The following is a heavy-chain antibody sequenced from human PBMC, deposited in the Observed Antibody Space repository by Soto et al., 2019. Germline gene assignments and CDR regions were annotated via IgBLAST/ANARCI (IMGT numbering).Heavy chain of an antibody. CDR1: GITFRNYA. CDR2: IVSGGAT. J-gene: IGHJ4*02. V-gene: IGHV3-23*01. D-gene: IGHD3-10*01. CDR3: ATRTPHGSGSSPIDH. Sequence: PGGSLRLSCAASGITFRNYAMSWVRQAPGKGLEWVSAIVSGGATDYADSVKGRFTISRDNSKNTLYLQMNSLGADDTAVYYCATRTPHGSGSSPIDHWGQGTLVTVSS.